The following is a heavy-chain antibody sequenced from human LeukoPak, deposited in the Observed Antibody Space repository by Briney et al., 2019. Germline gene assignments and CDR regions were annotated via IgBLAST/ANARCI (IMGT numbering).Heavy chain of an antibody. CDR3: ARDTLYYDISGPRFDY. CDR2: IKQDGSEQ. V-gene: IGHV3-7*01. D-gene: IGHD3-9*01. Sequence: GGSLRLSCAASGFTFSSYWMSWVRQAPGKGLEWVAIIKQDGSEQYYVDSVRGRFTISRDNAKNSLYLQMSSLRAEDTAVFYCARDTLYYDISGPRFDYWGQGTLVTASS. J-gene: IGHJ4*02. CDR1: GFTFSSYW.